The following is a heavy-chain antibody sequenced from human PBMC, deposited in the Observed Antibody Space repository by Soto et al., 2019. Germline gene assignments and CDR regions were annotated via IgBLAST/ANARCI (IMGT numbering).Heavy chain of an antibody. CDR2: ISGGGRPI. V-gene: IGHV3-48*02. CDR1: GFTFSTFS. CDR3: ARDLGWAFDS. J-gene: IGHJ4*02. Sequence: EVQLVESGGGSVQPGGSLRLSCAASGFTFSTFSMNWVRQAPGRGLEWISNISGGGRPISYADSVKGRFTISRDNAKNPRYLQMDSLTEEDTAVYYCARDLGWAFDSWGQGTLVTVSS. D-gene: IGHD6-19*01.